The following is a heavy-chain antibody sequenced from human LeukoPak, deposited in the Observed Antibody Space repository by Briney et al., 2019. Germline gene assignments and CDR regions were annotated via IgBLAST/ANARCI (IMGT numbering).Heavy chain of an antibody. V-gene: IGHV3-23*01. CDR1: GFTFSSYA. CDR3: AKVMCSSGYPSSPFFDY. Sequence: GGSLRLSCAAAGFTFSSYAMSWVRQAPGKGLEWVSAISGSGGSTYYADSVKGRFTISRDNSKNTLYLQMNSLRAEDTAVYYRAKVMCSSGYPSSPFFDYWGQGTLVTVSS. J-gene: IGHJ4*02. D-gene: IGHD3-22*01. CDR2: ISGSGGST.